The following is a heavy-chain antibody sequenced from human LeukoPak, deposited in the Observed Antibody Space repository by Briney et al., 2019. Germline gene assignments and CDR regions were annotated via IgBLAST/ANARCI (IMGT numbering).Heavy chain of an antibody. CDR3: AKVGRFGEKGLFDY. J-gene: IGHJ4*02. CDR2: ISGSGGST. Sequence: GGSLRLSCAASGFTFSSYAMSWVRQAPGKGLEWVSAISGSGGSTYYADSVKGRFTISRDNYKNTLYLQMNSVRAEDTAVYYCAKVGRFGEKGLFDYWGQGTLVTVSS. D-gene: IGHD3-10*01. CDR1: GFTFSSYA. V-gene: IGHV3-23*01.